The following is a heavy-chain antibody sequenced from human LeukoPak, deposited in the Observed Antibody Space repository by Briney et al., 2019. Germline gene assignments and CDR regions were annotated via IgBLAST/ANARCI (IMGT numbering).Heavy chain of an antibody. V-gene: IGHV1-69*13. Sequence: SVKVSCTASGGTFSSYAISWVRQAPGQGLEWMGGIIPIFGTANYAQKFQGRVTITADESTSTAYMELSSLRSEDTAVYYCARDRYDFWSGYYTGRLDYWGQGTLVTVSS. D-gene: IGHD3-3*01. CDR1: GGTFSSYA. CDR2: IIPIFGTA. CDR3: ARDRYDFWSGYYTGRLDY. J-gene: IGHJ4*02.